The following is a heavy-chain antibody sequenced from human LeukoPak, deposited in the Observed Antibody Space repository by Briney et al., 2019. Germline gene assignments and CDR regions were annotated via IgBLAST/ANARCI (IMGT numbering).Heavy chain of an antibody. V-gene: IGHV4-59*01. J-gene: IGHJ4*02. CDR2: IHYSGST. CDR1: GGSISSYY. D-gene: IGHD6-19*01. CDR3: ARGGWSLDY. Sequence: SETLSLTCTVSGGSISSYYWSWIRQPPGKGLEWIGYIHYSGSTNYNASLASRVTMSVDTSKNPFSLKLSSVTAADTAVYYCARGGWSLDYWGQGTLVTVSS.